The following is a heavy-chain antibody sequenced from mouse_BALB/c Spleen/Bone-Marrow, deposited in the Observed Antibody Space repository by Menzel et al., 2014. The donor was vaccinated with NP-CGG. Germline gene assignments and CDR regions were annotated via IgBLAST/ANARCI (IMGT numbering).Heavy chain of an antibody. Sequence: QVQLQQSGAELAKPGASVKMSCKASGYTFTSYWMHWVKQRPGQGLEWIGYINPSTGYTEYNQKFKDKATLTADKSSSTAYMQLSSLTSEDSAVYYCARHYRYYFDYWVQGTTLTVSS. CDR3: ARHYRYYFDY. V-gene: IGHV1-7*01. J-gene: IGHJ2*01. D-gene: IGHD2-12*01. CDR1: GYTFTSYW. CDR2: INPSTGYT.